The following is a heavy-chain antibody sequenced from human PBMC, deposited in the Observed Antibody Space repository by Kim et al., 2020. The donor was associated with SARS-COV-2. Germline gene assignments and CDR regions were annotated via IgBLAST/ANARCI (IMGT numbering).Heavy chain of an antibody. D-gene: IGHD6-19*01. J-gene: IGHJ5*02. V-gene: IGHV4-38-2*02. CDR2: VYHSGNI. CDR1: GYSISSGYY. Sequence: SEPLSLTCTVSGYSISSGYYWGWIRQPPGTWLELIGSVYHSGNIYYNSSLESRVTISVDTPKNQFSLTLNSVTAADTAVYYCARVRYSSGEKGWFDPWGQGTLVTVSS. CDR3: ARVRYSSGEKGWFDP.